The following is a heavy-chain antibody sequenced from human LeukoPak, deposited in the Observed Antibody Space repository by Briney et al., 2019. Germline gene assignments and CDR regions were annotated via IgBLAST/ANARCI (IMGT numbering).Heavy chain of an antibody. D-gene: IGHD3-3*01. J-gene: IGHJ5*02. CDR3: ARALGFWSGYGWFDP. V-gene: IGHV4-34*01. Sequence: SETLSLTCAVYGGSFSGYYWSWIRQPPGKGLEWIGEINHSGSTNYNPSLKSRVTISVDTSKNQFSLKLSSVTAADTAVYYCARALGFWSGYGWFDPWGQGTLVTVSS. CDR2: INHSGST. CDR1: GGSFSGYY.